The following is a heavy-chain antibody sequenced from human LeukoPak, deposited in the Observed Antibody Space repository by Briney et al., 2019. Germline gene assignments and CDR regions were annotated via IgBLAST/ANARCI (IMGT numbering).Heavy chain of an antibody. CDR1: GYTFTSYD. V-gene: IGHV1-8*03. CDR3: ARDGRYFDWLLWPDDY. Sequence: GASVKVSCKASGYTFTSYDINWVRQATGQGLEWMGWMNPNSGNTGYAQKFQGRVTITRNTSISTAYMELSSLRSEDTAVYYCARDGRYFDWLLWPDDYWGQGTLVTVSS. J-gene: IGHJ4*02. CDR2: MNPNSGNT. D-gene: IGHD3-9*01.